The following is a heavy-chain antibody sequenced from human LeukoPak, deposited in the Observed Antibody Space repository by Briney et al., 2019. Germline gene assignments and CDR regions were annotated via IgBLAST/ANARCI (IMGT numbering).Heavy chain of an antibody. V-gene: IGHV1-69*13. Sequence: ASVKVSCKASGGTFSSYAISWVRQAPGQGLEWMGGIIPILGTANYAQKFQGRVTITADESTSTAYMELSSLRSEDTAVYYCARVRGQLERRRAFDIWGQGTMVTVSS. CDR3: ARVRGQLERRRAFDI. D-gene: IGHD1-1*01. CDR2: IIPILGTA. J-gene: IGHJ3*02. CDR1: GGTFSSYA.